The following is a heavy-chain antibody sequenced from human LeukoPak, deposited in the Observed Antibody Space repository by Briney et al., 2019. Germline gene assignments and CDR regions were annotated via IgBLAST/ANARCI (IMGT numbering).Heavy chain of an antibody. V-gene: IGHV4-34*01. CDR3: ARGFRGDNFDY. Sequence: SETLSLTCAVYGGSFSGYYWSWVRQPPEKGLEWIGEINHSGSTYYNPSLKSRVTISVDTSKNQFSLKLSSVTAADTAVYFCARGFRGDNFDYWGQGTLVTVSS. CDR1: GGSFSGYY. CDR2: INHSGST. D-gene: IGHD7-27*01. J-gene: IGHJ4*02.